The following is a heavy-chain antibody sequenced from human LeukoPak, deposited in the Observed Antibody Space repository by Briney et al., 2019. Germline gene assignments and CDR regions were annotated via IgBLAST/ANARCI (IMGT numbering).Heavy chain of an antibody. CDR1: GYSFTSYW. D-gene: IGHD3-9*01. CDR2: IYPGDSDT. V-gene: IGHV5-51*01. Sequence: GESLKISCQGSGYSFTSYWIGWVRQMPGKGLEWMGIIYPGDSDTRYSPSFQGQATISADKSISTAYLQWSSLKASDTSMYYCARPHYDILTVYDNYMDVWGKGTTVTISS. J-gene: IGHJ6*03. CDR3: ARPHYDILTVYDNYMDV.